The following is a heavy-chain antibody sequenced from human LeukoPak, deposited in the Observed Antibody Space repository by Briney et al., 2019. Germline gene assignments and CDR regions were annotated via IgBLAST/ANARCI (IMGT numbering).Heavy chain of an antibody. D-gene: IGHD6-19*01. CDR3: TTVPHHSSGTFDY. J-gene: IGHJ4*02. CDR2: IKSKTDGGTT. CDR1: GFTFSNAG. V-gene: IGHV3-15*01. Sequence: GGSLRLSCAASGFTFSNAGMSWVRQAPGQGGEGVGRIKSKTDGGTTDYTAPVKGRFTISRDDSKNALYLQMNSLKPEGTAVYYCTTVPHHSSGTFDYWGQGTLVPVSS.